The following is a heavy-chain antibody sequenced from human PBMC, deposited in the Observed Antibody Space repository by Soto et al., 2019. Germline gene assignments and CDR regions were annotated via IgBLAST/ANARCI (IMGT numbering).Heavy chain of an antibody. CDR2: IIPIFATA. Sequence: QVQLVQSGAEVKKPGSSVKVSCKASGGTFSSYAINWVRQAPGQGLEWMGGIIPIFATADYAQKFQGRVRIAADEPTSTAYMEVSSLGSEDTAVYYCAQCLLGVNYYYGMDVWGQGTTVTVSS. CDR1: GGTFSSYA. D-gene: IGHD3-16*01. CDR3: AQCLLGVNYYYGMDV. V-gene: IGHV1-69*12. J-gene: IGHJ6*02.